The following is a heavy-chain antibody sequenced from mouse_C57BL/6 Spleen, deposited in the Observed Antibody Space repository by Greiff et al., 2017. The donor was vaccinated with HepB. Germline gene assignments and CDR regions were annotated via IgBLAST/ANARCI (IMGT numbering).Heavy chain of an antibody. CDR2: IDPSDSYT. CDR3: ARGRDYEDY. D-gene: IGHD2-4*01. CDR1: GYTFTSYW. V-gene: IGHV1-59*01. J-gene: IGHJ2*01. Sequence: VQLQQPGAELVRPGTSVKLSCKASGYTFTSYWMHWVKQRPGQGLEWIGVIDPSDSYTNYNQKFKGKATLTVDTSSSTAYMQLSSLTSEDSAVYYCARGRDYEDYWGQGTTLTVSS.